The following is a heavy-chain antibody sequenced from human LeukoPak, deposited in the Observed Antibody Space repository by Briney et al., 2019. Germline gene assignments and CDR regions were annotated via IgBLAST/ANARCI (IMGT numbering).Heavy chain of an antibody. D-gene: IGHD3-10*01. CDR1: GFTFSSYP. CDR2: IRYDGSNK. CDR3: ASEARSFGSGSYCDY. Sequence: PGGSLRLSCAASGFTFSSYPMHWVRQAPGKGLEWVAFIRYDGSNKYYADSVKGRFTISRDNSKNTLYLQMKNLRAEDTAVYHCASEARSFGSGSYCDYWGQGTLVTVSS. V-gene: IGHV3-30*04. J-gene: IGHJ4*02.